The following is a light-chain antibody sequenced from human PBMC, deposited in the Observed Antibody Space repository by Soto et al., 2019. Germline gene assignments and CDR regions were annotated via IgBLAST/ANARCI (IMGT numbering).Light chain of an antibody. CDR1: QSISSN. Sequence: EIVMTQSPATLSVSPGERATLSCRASQSISSNLAWYQQKPGQAPRLLMFRTSSRATGFPARFSGSGSGTEFNLTISSLQPDDFATYYCQQYYSYPRTFGQGTKVDIK. V-gene: IGKV3-15*01. CDR2: RTS. CDR3: QQYYSYPRT. J-gene: IGKJ1*01.